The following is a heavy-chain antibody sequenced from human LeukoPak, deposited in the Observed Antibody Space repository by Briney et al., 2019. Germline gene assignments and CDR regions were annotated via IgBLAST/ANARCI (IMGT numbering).Heavy chain of an antibody. CDR1: GGSISSCY. V-gene: IGHV4-59*01. CDR2: IYYSGSA. CDR3: ERSKPVAGTVGEY. Sequence: PSETLSLTCTVSGGSISSCYWSGIRQPPGKGVEWIGYIYYSGSANYNPSLKGQVTISVDTSKNQLSHKLRPVPAGETAVYSCERSKPVAGTVGEYWGQGTLVIVSS. D-gene: IGHD6-19*01. J-gene: IGHJ4*02.